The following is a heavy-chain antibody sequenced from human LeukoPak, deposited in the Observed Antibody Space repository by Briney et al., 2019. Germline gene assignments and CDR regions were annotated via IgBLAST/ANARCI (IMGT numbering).Heavy chain of an antibody. D-gene: IGHD2-15*01. CDR1: GYTFTSYG. J-gene: IGHJ4*02. V-gene: IGHV1-18*01. CDR2: IRAYNGNT. CDR3: ARGAGGDHRAAASPPNDY. Sequence: ASVKVSCNAFGYTFTSYGISWGRQSPGHGREWRGWIRAYNGNTNYAQKLQGRVTMTTDTSTSTAYMELRSLRSDDTAVYYCARGAGGDHRAAASPPNDYWGQGTLVTVSS.